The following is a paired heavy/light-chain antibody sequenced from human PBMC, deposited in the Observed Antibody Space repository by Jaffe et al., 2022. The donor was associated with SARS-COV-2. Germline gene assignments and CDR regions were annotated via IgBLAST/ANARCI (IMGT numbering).Light chain of an antibody. J-gene: IGLJ3*02. CDR2: RTD. CDR1: SSNIEINY. Sequence: QSVLTQPPSASGTPGQRVTISCSGSSSNIEINYVYWYQHLPGTAPKLLIFRTDRRPPGVPDRFSGSKSGTSASLAISGLRSEDEGHYYCAAWDDGLSGPWVFGGGTRLTVL. V-gene: IGLV1-47*01. CDR3: AAWDDGLSGPWV.
Heavy chain of an antibody. CDR3: ARDLGSGGPGKFFYYGLDV. CDR2: ISDSSTFI. Sequence: EVQLVESGGGLVKPGGSLRLSCAASGFTFSIYSLSWVRQAPGQGLEWVASISDSSTFIYYADSVKGRFTISRDNADNSLSLQMNSLRAEDTAVYYCARDLGSGGPGKFFYYGLDVWGQGTTVTVSS. V-gene: IGHV3-21*01. D-gene: IGHD3-10*01. CDR1: GFTFSIYS. J-gene: IGHJ6*02.